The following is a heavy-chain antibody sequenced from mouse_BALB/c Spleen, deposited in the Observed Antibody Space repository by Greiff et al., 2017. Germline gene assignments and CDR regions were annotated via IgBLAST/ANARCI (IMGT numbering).Heavy chain of an antibody. D-gene: IGHD1-2*01. CDR2: ISYSGST. CDR1: GDSITSGY. V-gene: IGHV3-8*02. Sequence: EVQLVESGPSLVKPSQTLSLTCSVTGDSITSGYWNWIRKFPGHKLEYMGYISYSGSTYYNPSLKSRISITRDTSKNQYYMQLNSVTTEDTATYHCARAPAYGRPWYFDVWGAGTTVTVSS. CDR3: ARAPAYGRPWYFDV. J-gene: IGHJ1*01.